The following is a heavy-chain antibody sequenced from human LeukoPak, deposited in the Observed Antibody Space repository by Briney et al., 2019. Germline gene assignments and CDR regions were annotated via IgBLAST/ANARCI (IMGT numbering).Heavy chain of an antibody. CDR3: ATLRLDCSGGSCYSGEDY. CDR2: ISYDGSNK. Sequence: GRSLRLSCAASGFTFSSYAMHWVRQAPGKGLEWVAVISYDGSNKYYADSVKGRFTISRDNSKNTLYLQMNSLRAEDTAVYYCATLRLDCSGGSCYSGEDYWGQGTLVTVSS. J-gene: IGHJ4*02. D-gene: IGHD2-15*01. V-gene: IGHV3-30*04. CDR1: GFTFSSYA.